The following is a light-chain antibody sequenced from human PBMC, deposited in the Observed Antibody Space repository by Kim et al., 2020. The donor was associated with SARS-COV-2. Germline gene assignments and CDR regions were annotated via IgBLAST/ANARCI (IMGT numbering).Light chain of an antibody. CDR3: QKYDDAPWT. CDR1: QKITSNY. V-gene: IGKV3-20*01. CDR2: GAS. Sequence: SPGERAPLSCRASQKITSNYLAWFQQKPGQAPSLLIYGASSRAAGVPDRFSGSGSETDLTLTISRLEPEDIAVYYCQKYDDAPWTFGQGTKVDIK. J-gene: IGKJ1*01.